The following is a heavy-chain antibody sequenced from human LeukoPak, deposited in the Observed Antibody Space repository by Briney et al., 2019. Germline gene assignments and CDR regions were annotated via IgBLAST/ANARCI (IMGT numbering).Heavy chain of an antibody. CDR2: IYPGDSDT. V-gene: IGHV5-51*01. D-gene: IGHD3-10*01. CDR1: GYSFTSYW. J-gene: IGHJ4*02. Sequence: GESLKISCKGSGYSFTSYWIGWVRQMPGKGLEWMGIIYPGDSDTRYSPSFQGPVTISADKSISTAYLQWSSLKASDTAMYYCARGIGHYYGSGSYGGIDYWGQGTLVTVSS. CDR3: ARGIGHYYGSGSYGGIDY.